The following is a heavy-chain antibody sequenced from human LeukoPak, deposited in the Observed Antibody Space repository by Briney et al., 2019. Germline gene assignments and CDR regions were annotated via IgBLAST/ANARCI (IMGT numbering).Heavy chain of an antibody. Sequence: ASVKVSCKVSGYTLTELSMHWVRQAPGKGLEWMGGFDPEDGKTIYAQKFQGRVTMTEDTSTDTAYMELGSLRSEDTAVYYCATGNFDILTGPLGVATATDYWGQGTLVTVSS. CDR2: FDPEDGKT. D-gene: IGHD3-9*01. CDR1: GYTLTELS. V-gene: IGHV1-24*01. J-gene: IGHJ4*02. CDR3: ATGNFDILTGPLGVATATDY.